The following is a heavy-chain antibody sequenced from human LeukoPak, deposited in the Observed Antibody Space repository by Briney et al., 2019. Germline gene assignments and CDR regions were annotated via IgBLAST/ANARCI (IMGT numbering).Heavy chain of an antibody. D-gene: IGHD3-3*01. Sequence: ASVKVSCKVSGYTLTELSMHWVRQAPGKGLEWMGGFDPEDGETIYAQKFQGRVTMTEDTSTDTAYMELSSLRSEDTAVYYCATVLRFLEWLSYPNNWFDPWGQGTLVTVSS. CDR1: GYTLTELS. V-gene: IGHV1-24*01. J-gene: IGHJ5*02. CDR3: ATVLRFLEWLSYPNNWFDP. CDR2: FDPEDGET.